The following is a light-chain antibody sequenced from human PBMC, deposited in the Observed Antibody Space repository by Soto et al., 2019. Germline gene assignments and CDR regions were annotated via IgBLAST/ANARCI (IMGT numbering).Light chain of an antibody. V-gene: IGKV1-39*01. CDR1: QTITNY. Sequence: DIQMTQSPSSLSASVGDRATITCRSSQTITNYFAWYQQRPGRAPKLLLYTASNLQSGVPSRFSGSGSGTDFTLTISSLQAEDFAIYYCQQSQTSPWTFGQGTKVEI. CDR2: TAS. CDR3: QQSQTSPWT. J-gene: IGKJ1*01.